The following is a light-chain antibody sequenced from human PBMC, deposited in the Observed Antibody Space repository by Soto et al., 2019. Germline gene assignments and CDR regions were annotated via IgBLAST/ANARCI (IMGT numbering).Light chain of an antibody. V-gene: IGKV3-15*01. CDR3: QQYYDYPPLI. CDR1: RNITRK. J-gene: IGKJ4*01. Sequence: EIVMTQSPATLSVSPGERATLSCRASRNITRKLAWYQQKPGQAPRLLISGASTRATGIPARFSGSGSGTEFTLTISSLQSEDFAVYYCQQYYDYPPLICGGGTKVEIK. CDR2: GAS.